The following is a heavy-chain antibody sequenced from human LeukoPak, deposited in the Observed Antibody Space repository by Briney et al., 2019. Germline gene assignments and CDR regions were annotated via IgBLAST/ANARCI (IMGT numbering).Heavy chain of an antibody. J-gene: IGHJ4*02. V-gene: IGHV1-46*01. Sequence: ASVKVSCKASGYTFTTYYMHWVRQAPGQGLEWMGIINPSGGSTSYAQKFQGRVTMTRDMSTSTVYMELSSLRSEDTAVYYCARVWSEYSSSDSFDYWGQGTLVTVSS. CDR2: INPSGGST. D-gene: IGHD6-6*01. CDR3: ARVWSEYSSSDSFDY. CDR1: GYTFTTYY.